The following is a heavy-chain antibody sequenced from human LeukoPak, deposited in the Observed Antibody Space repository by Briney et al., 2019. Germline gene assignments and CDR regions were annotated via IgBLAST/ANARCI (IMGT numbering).Heavy chain of an antibody. CDR2: IYYSGIS. V-gene: IGHV4-59*11. CDR1: GASISSHY. Sequence: PSETLSLTCTVSGASISSHYWSWIRQPPGKGLEWIGYIYYSGISNYNPSLKSRVTISVDTSKNQFSLKLTSVTAADTAVYYCVRDLWSLDVWGQGTTVTVSS. J-gene: IGHJ6*02. CDR3: VRDLWSLDV. D-gene: IGHD2-21*01.